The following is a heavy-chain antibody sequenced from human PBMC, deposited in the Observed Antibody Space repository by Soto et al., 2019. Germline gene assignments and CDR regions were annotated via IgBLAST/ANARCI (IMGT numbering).Heavy chain of an antibody. D-gene: IGHD3-10*01. V-gene: IGHV4-39*02. CDR2: IYFGGST. J-gene: IGHJ5*02. CDR1: GDSISSSSYY. Sequence: QLQESGPGLVKPSETLSLTCTVSGDSISSSSYYWGWIRQPPGKGLEWIGSIYFGGSTYYKTSLQSRVTLSVDTSKNQFSLKLSSVPAAETAVYSCVRDSFGDHNWFDPWGQGTLVTVSS. CDR3: VRDSFGDHNWFDP.